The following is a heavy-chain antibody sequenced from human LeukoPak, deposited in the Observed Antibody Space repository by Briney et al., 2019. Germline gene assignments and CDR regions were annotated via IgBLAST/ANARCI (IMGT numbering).Heavy chain of an antibody. Sequence: ASETLSLTCTVSGGSISSYYWSWIRQPAGKGLEWIGRIYTSGSTNYNPSLKSRVTMSVDTSKNQFSLKLSSVTAADTAVHYCARDGSHYAFEAFDIWGQGTMVTVSS. CDR3: ARDGSHYAFEAFDI. D-gene: IGHD1-26*01. CDR2: IYTSGST. CDR1: GGSISSYY. J-gene: IGHJ3*02. V-gene: IGHV4-4*07.